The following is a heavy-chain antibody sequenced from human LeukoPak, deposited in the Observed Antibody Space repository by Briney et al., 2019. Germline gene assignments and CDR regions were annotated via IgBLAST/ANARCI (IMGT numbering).Heavy chain of an antibody. D-gene: IGHD1-26*01. V-gene: IGHV3-7*03. Sequence: VANVDQDGIEKHYVVSVKGRFTIPRDNAKYSLYLQMSSLRAEDTAVYYCARRGVTGSMFDYWGQGTLVTVSS. J-gene: IGHJ4*02. CDR2: VDQDGIEK. CDR3: ARRGVTGSMFDY.